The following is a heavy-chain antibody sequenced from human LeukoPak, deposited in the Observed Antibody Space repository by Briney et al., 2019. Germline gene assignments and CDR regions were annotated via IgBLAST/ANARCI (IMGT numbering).Heavy chain of an antibody. D-gene: IGHD1-14*01. CDR3: ARGSARLTGRFDY. CDR1: GGSISSYY. V-gene: IGHV4-59*01. J-gene: IGHJ4*02. Sequence: SETLSLTCTVSGGSISSYYWSWIRQPPGKGLEWIGYIYYSGSTNYNPSLKSRVTISVDTSKNQFSLKLSSVTAADTAVYYCARGSARLTGRFDYWGQGTLVTVSS. CDR2: IYYSGST.